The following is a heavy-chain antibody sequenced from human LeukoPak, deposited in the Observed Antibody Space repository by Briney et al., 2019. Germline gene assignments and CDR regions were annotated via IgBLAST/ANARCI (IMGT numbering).Heavy chain of an antibody. CDR3: ARSMREHWLVRAFDI. V-gene: IGHV4-61*02. Sequence: SQTLSLTCTVSGGSISSGSYYWSWIRQPAGKGLEWIGRIYTSGSTNYNPSLKSRVTISVDTSKNQFSLKLSSVTAADTAVYYCARSMREHWLVRAFDIWGQGTMVTVSS. CDR1: GGSISSGSYY. D-gene: IGHD6-19*01. J-gene: IGHJ3*02. CDR2: IYTSGST.